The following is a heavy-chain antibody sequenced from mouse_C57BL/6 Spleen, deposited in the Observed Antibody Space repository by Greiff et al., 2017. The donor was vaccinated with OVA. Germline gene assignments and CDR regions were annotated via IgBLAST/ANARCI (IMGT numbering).Heavy chain of an antibody. CDR3: ARDYYDYDVAAMDD. V-gene: IGHV1-61*01. CDR1: GYTFTSYW. Sequence: VQLQQPGAELVRPGSSVKLSCKASGYTFTSYWMDWVKQRPGQGLEWIGNIYPSDSETHYNQKFKDKATLTVDKSSSTAYMQLSSLTSEDSAVYYCARDYYDYDVAAMDDWGQGTSVTVSS. J-gene: IGHJ4*01. CDR2: IYPSDSET. D-gene: IGHD2-4*01.